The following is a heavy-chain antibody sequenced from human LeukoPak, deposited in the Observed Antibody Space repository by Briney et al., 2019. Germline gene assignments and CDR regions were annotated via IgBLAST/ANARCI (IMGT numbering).Heavy chain of an antibody. V-gene: IGHV3-23*01. CDR1: RXTFSNYA. CDR3: AKGPARDAVDI. CDR2: ISGSGGNT. J-gene: IGHJ3*02. D-gene: IGHD6-6*01. Sequence: GGSRRLSCAASRXTFSNYAVSWVRQAPGKGPEWVSAISGSGGNTYYADSVNGRFAIYRDNSKNTLYLQMNSLRAEHTTIYYCAKGPARDAVDIWSQGTMVTVSS.